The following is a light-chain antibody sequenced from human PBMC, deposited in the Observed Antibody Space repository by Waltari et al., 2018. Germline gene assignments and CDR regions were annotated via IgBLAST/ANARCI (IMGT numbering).Light chain of an antibody. J-gene: IGLJ3*02. V-gene: IGLV5-37*01. Sequence: QPVLTQPPSSSASPGESARLTCTLPSDINVGDFNIYWYQQKPGSPPRFLLYYKSDSEKDQGFGVPSRFSGAKEASANAGILLISGLQSEDEADYYCMFWPSNVWVFGGGTKLTVL. CDR2: YKSDSEK. CDR3: MFWPSNVWV. CDR1: SDINVGDFN.